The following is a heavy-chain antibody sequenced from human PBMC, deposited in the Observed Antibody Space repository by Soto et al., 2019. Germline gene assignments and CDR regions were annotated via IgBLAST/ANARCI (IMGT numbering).Heavy chain of an antibody. D-gene: IGHD3-3*01. CDR2: INGNGRKT. Sequence: EEQLLESGGDLVQPGGSLKLSCAASGFTFSSYAMNWVRQAPGKGVEWVSSINGNGRKTSYADSVRGRFTISRDNSKKTLFLHVNSLRAEDTAVYYCVKDLNFDFWTGYRYYAMEIWGQGTTVTVS. V-gene: IGHV3-23*01. CDR3: VKDLNFDFWTGYRYYAMEI. J-gene: IGHJ6*02. CDR1: GFTFSSYA.